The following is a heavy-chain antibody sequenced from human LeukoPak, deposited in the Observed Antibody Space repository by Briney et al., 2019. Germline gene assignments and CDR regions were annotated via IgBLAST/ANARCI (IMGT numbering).Heavy chain of an antibody. V-gene: IGHV1-69-2*01. J-gene: IGHJ4*02. CDR2: VDPEDGET. CDR1: GYTFTDYY. Sequence: ASVKVSCKVSGYTFTDYYMHWVQQAPGKGLEWMGLVDPEDGETIYAEKFQGRVTITADTSTDTAYMELSSLRSEDTAVYYCATYWELLGNLAFDYWGQGTLDTVSS. CDR3: ATYWELLGNLAFDY. D-gene: IGHD1-26*01.